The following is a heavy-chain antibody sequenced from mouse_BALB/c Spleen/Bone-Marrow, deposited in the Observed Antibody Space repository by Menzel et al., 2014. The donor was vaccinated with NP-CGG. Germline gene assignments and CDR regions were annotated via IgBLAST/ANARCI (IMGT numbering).Heavy chain of an antibody. CDR3: ARSGYDLYFDY. J-gene: IGHJ2*01. V-gene: IGHV1S56*01. Sequence: VQLQQSGAELVKPGASVKLSCKASGYTFTGYEINWVRQRPEQGLEWIGLIFPGDVSTKYNEKFKGKATLTSDKFSTTAYMQLSRLTSEDSAVYFCARSGYDLYFDYWGQGTTLTVSS. CDR1: GYTFTGYE. D-gene: IGHD2-14*01. CDR2: IFPGDVST.